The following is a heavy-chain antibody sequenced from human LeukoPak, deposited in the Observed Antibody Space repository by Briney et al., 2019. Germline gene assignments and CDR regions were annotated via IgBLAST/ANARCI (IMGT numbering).Heavy chain of an antibody. V-gene: IGHV3-30*18. D-gene: IGHD5-24*01. CDR1: GFTFSSYA. Sequence: GGSLRLSCAASGFTFSSYAMHWVRQAPGKGLEWVAVISYDGSNKYYADSVKGRFTISRDNSKNTLYLQMNSLRAEDTAVYYCAKSGRDGFNDLDGYWGQGTLVTVSS. J-gene: IGHJ4*02. CDR3: AKSGRDGFNDLDGY. CDR2: ISYDGSNK.